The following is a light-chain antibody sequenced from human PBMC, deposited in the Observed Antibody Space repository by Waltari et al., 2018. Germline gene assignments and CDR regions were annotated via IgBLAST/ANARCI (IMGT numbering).Light chain of an antibody. CDR2: GNN. CDR3: QSFDIRLSGGVV. J-gene: IGLJ3*02. CDR1: SSNLGAGHD. Sequence: QSVLTQPPPMSGAPGQSVTISCTGSSSNLGAGHDVHWYQVFPGTAPKLLIYGNNNRPSGVPDRFSGSKSDTSASLAIGGLQAEDEADYYCQSFDIRLSGGVVFGGGTKVTVL. V-gene: IGLV1-40*01.